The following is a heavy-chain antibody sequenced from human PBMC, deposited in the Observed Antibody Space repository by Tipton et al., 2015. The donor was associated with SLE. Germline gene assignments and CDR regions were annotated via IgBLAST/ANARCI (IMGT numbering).Heavy chain of an antibody. D-gene: IGHD6-13*01. CDR2: FNQSGEINHSGST. V-gene: IGHV4-34*01. CDR1: GGSFSGYY. CDR3: ARHRRDGDSSTWSLYWNFDL. Sequence: TLSLTCAVYGGSFSGYYWTWIRQTPGKGLEWIGEFNQSGEINHSGSTNYNPSLKSRVTISVDTSRNQLSLKLSSVTAADTAVYYCARHRRDGDSSTWSLYWNFDLWGRGTLVTVSS. J-gene: IGHJ2*01.